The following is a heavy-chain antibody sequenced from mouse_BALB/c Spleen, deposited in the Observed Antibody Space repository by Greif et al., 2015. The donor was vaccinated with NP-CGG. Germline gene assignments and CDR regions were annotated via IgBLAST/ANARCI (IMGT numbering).Heavy chain of an antibody. D-gene: IGHD2-14*01. Sequence: EVMLVESGGGLVQPGGSRKLSCAASGFTFSSFGMHWVRQAPEKGLEWVAYVSSGSSTIYYADTVKGRFTISRDNPKNTLFLQMTSLRSENTAMYYCAREGIPSFAYWGQGTLVTVPA. J-gene: IGHJ3*01. V-gene: IGHV5-17*02. CDR3: AREGIPSFAY. CDR1: GFTFSSFG. CDR2: VSSGSSTI.